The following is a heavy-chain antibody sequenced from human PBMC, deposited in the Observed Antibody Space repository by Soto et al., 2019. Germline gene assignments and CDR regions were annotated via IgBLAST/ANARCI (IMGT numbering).Heavy chain of an antibody. V-gene: IGHV4-34*01. Sequence: SETLSLTCAVYGGSFSGYYWNWIRQPPGKGLEWIGEINHSGSTNYNPSLKSRVTISVDTSKNQFSLKLSSVTAADTAVYYCARVGGLRYFDWLSNWFDPWGQGTLVTVSS. D-gene: IGHD3-9*01. CDR2: INHSGST. CDR1: GGSFSGYY. J-gene: IGHJ5*02. CDR3: ARVGGLRYFDWLSNWFDP.